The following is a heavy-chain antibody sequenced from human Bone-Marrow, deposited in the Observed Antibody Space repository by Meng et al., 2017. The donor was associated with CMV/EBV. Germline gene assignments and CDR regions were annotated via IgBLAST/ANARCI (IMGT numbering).Heavy chain of an antibody. CDR3: ARGCSSTSCYNHDAFDI. Sequence: GGSLRLSCAASGFTFSSYAMHWVRQAPGKGLEWVAVISYDGSNKYYADSVKGRFTISRDNSKNTLYLQMNSLRAEDTAVYYCARGCSSTSCYNHDAFDIWGQGTMVT. V-gene: IGHV3-30-3*01. CDR2: ISYDGSNK. D-gene: IGHD2-2*02. J-gene: IGHJ3*02. CDR1: GFTFSSYA.